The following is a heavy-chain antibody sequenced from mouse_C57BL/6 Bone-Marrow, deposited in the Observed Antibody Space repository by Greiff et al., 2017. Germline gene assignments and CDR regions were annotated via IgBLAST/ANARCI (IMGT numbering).Heavy chain of an antibody. V-gene: IGHV5-9-1*02. D-gene: IGHD1-1*01. J-gene: IGHJ2*01. Sequence: LVESGEGLVKPGGSLKLSCAASGFTFSSYAMSWVRQKPEKRLEWVAYISSGGDYIYYADIVKGRFTISRDNARNTLYLQMSSLKSEDTAMYYCTRARLRYYIDYWGQGTTLTVSS. CDR3: TRARLRYYIDY. CDR2: ISSGGDYI. CDR1: GFTFSSYA.